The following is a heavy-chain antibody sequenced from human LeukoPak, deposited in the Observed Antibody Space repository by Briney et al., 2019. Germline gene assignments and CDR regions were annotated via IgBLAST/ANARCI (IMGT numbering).Heavy chain of an antibody. CDR2: INPNSGGT. D-gene: IGHD6-19*01. V-gene: IGHV1-2*02. J-gene: IGHJ1*01. Sequence: GASVKVSCKASGYTFTGYYMNWVRQAPGQRLEWMGWINPNSGGTNYAHKFQGRVTMTRDTSISTAYMELSRLRSDDPAVYDCAREFVAVAGTRYFQHWGQGTLVTVSS. CDR3: AREFVAVAGTRYFQH. CDR1: GYTFTGYY.